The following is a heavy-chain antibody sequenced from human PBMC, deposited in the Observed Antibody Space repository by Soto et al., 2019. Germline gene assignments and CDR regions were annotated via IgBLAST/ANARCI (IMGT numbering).Heavy chain of an antibody. CDR2: IYYSGST. CDR3: ARVPMVRGVIGYYYMDV. D-gene: IGHD3-10*01. Sequence: PSETLSLTCTVSGGSISSYYWSWIRQPPGKGLECIGYIYYSGSTNYNPSLKSRVTISVDTSKNQFSLKLSSVTAADTAVYYCARVPMVRGVIGYYYMDVWGKGTTVTVSS. V-gene: IGHV4-59*01. CDR1: GGSISSYY. J-gene: IGHJ6*03.